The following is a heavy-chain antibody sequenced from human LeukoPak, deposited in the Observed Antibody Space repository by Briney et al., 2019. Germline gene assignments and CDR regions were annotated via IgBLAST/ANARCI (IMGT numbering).Heavy chain of an antibody. Sequence: PGGSLRLSCASSGFTFSSYGMHWVRQAPGKGLEWVAFIRYDGSNKYYADSVKGRFTISRDYSKNTVNLQINSLRAEDTAVYYCARERRYCSGDNCYSGLDYWGQGTLVTVSS. CDR3: ARERRYCSGDNCYSGLDY. V-gene: IGHV3-30*02. D-gene: IGHD2-15*01. CDR1: GFTFSSYG. J-gene: IGHJ4*02. CDR2: IRYDGSNK.